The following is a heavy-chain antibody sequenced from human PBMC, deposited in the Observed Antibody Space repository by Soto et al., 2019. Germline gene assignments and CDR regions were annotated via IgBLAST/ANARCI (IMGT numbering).Heavy chain of an antibody. CDR1: GFSLSNARMG. CDR3: ARRGRDVGAGPLDY. Sequence: QVTLKESGPVLVKPTETLTLTCTVSGFSLSNARMGVSWIRQPPGKALEWLAHIFSNDEKAYSTSLKSRLTIAKDTPKGPAVLTRTHMDPVDTAAYYCARRGRDVGAGPLDYWVRGSLVTVCS. V-gene: IGHV2-26*01. D-gene: IGHD1-26*01. J-gene: IGHJ4*02. CDR2: IFSNDEK.